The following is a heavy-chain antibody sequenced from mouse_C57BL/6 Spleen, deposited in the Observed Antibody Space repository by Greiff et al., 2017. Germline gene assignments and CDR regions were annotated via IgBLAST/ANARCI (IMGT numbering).Heavy chain of an antibody. CDR1: GYTFTEYT. CDR2: FYPGSGSI. CDR3: ARHEGSYWYFGV. V-gene: IGHV1-62-2*01. J-gene: IGHJ1*03. Sequence: QVQLKESGAELVNPGASVKLSCKASGYTFTEYTIHWVKQRSGQGLEWIGWFYPGSGSIKYNEKFKDKATLTADKSSSTVYMELSRLTSEASAVYFSARHEGSYWYFGVWGTGTTVTVSS.